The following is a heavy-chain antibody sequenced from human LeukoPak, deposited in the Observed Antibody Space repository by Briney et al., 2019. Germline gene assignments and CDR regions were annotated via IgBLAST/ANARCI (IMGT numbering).Heavy chain of an antibody. D-gene: IGHD6-13*01. V-gene: IGHV3-30*18. CDR1: GFSFSNYW. J-gene: IGHJ4*02. Sequence: QSGGSLRLSCTASGFSFSNYWMSWVRQAPGKGLEWVAVISYDGSNKYYADSVKGRFTISRDNSKNTLYLQMNSLRAEDTAVYYCAKDSSSFYYFDYWGQGTLVTVSS. CDR3: AKDSSSFYYFDY. CDR2: ISYDGSNK.